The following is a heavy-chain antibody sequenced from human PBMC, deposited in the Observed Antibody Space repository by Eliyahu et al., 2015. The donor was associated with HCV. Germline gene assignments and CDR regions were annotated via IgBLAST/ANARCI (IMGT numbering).Heavy chain of an antibody. CDR3: ATGSTDDY. CDR2: ISDNGSKT. J-gene: IGHJ4*02. CDR1: GFTFTNLP. D-gene: IGHD5/OR15-5a*01. V-gene: IGHV3-30-3*01. Sequence: QVQLVESGGAVVQPGRSLRLXCAASGFTFTNLPMHWVRQAPGKGLEWVAVISDNGSKTYYADSVKGRFTISRDNSKKTLYLQMNTLRAEDTAVYYCATGSTDDYWGQGALVTVSS.